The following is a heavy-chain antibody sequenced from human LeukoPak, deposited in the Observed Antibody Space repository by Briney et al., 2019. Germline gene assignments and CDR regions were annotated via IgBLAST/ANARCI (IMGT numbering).Heavy chain of an antibody. CDR3: AKDQDPYCGGDCPLDY. Sequence: GGSLRLSCAASGLTFSSYWMSWVRQAPGKGLEWVANIKQDGSERYYVDSVKGRFTIYRDNAKNTLYLQMNSLRAEDTAVYYCAKDQDPYCGGDCPLDYWGQGTLVTVSS. D-gene: IGHD2-21*02. V-gene: IGHV3-7*01. CDR1: GLTFSSYW. J-gene: IGHJ4*02. CDR2: IKQDGSER.